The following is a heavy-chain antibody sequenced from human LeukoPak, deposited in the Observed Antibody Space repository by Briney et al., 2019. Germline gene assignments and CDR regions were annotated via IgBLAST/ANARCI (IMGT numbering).Heavy chain of an antibody. CDR2: IKQDGSEK. J-gene: IGHJ6*03. CDR3: AREDIVATRGRGYYYYMDV. CDR1: GFTFSSYW. V-gene: IGHV3-7*01. Sequence: PGGSLRLPCAASGFTFSSYWMTWVRPAPGQGLEWVANIKQDGSEKYYVNPVKGRFTISRDNAKNSLYLQMNSLTAEDTAVYYCAREDIVATRGRGYYYYMDVWGKGTTVTVSS. D-gene: IGHD5-12*01.